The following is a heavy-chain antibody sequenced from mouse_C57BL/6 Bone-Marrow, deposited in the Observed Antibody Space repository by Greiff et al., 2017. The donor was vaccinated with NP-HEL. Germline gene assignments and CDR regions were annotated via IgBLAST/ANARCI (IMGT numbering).Heavy chain of an antibody. J-gene: IGHJ1*03. D-gene: IGHD1-1*01. V-gene: IGHV5-6*01. CDR1: GFTFSSYG. CDR3: ARRAYYYGSSYVGWYFDV. CDR2: ISSGGSYT. Sequence: EVQGVESGGDLVKPGGSLKLSCAASGFTFSSYGMSWVRQTPDKRLEWVATISSGGSYTYYPDSVKGRFTISRDNAKNTLYLQMSSLKSEDTAMYYCARRAYYYGSSYVGWYFDVWGTGTTVTVSS.